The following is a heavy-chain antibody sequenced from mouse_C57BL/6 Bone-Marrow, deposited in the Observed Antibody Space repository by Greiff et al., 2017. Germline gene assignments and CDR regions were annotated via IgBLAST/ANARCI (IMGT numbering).Heavy chain of an antibody. CDR3: ARGAITGYFDD. V-gene: IGHV1-52*01. CDR2: IDPSDSET. Sequence: QVQLQQPGAELVRPGSSVKLSCKASGYTFTSYWMHWVKQRPIQGLEWIGNIDPSDSETHYNQKFKDKATLTVDKSSSTAYMQLSSLTSEYSAVYYCARGAITGYFDDWGQGTTLTVSS. D-gene: IGHD1-1*01. J-gene: IGHJ2*01. CDR1: GYTFTSYW.